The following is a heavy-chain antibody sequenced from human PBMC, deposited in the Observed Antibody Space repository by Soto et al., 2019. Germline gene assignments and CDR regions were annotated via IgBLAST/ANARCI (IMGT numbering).Heavy chain of an antibody. CDR3: TGGSGSLQTD. CDR1: GFSSSPFW. D-gene: IGHD6-19*01. CDR2: IKQDGSEE. V-gene: IGHV3-7*04. Sequence: EVQLVESGGGLVQPGGSLRLSCADSGFSSSPFWMTWVRQAPGKGLEWVALIKQDGSEELYVDSVKGRFTISRDNAKNSVYLQMDSLRVEDTAVYYCTGGSGSLQTDWGQGTLVTVSS. J-gene: IGHJ4*02.